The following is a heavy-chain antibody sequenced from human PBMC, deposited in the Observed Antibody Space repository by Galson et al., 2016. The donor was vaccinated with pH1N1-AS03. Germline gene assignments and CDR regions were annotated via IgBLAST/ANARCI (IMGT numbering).Heavy chain of an antibody. V-gene: IGHV4-39*01. CDR1: GGSINISPYT. CDR2: VSFSGTT. D-gene: IGHD1-14*01. CDR3: ARQAEGRMLTLRHRYLDF. J-gene: IGHJ2*01. Sequence: ETLSLTCSVSGGSINISPYTWGWIRQSPGKGLEWLGSVSFSGTTYYNPSLTSRVSTSMDTSENQISLTFSSVTATDTAVYYCARQAEGRMLTLRHRYLDFWGRGIRVTVSS.